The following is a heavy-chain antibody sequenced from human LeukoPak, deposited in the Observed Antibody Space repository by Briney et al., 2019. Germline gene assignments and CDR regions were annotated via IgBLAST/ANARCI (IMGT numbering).Heavy chain of an antibody. V-gene: IGHV4-39*01. CDR1: DDSIXXXXXX. J-gene: IGHJ4*02. CDR3: ARSRYSSGWHFHY. CDR2: IYYXGST. D-gene: IGHD6-19*01. Sequence: SETLSFTXTVSDDSIXXXXXXXXXIRQPPXXXXXXXRSIYYXGSTYHNPSXKSPVXISVDTSNNQFALKLSSVTAADTAVYYCARSRYSSGWHFHYWRQGTLVTVSS.